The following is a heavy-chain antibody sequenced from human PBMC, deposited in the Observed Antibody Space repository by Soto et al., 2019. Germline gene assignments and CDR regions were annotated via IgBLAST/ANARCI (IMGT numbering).Heavy chain of an antibody. J-gene: IGHJ3*02. CDR3: ARAHGSGWGAFDI. Sequence: SETLSLTCTVSGGSISSGGYSWSWIRQPPGKGLEWIGYIYHSGSTYYNPSLKSRVTISVDRSKNQFSLKLSSVTAADTAVYYCARAHGSGWGAFDIWGQGTMVTVSS. D-gene: IGHD3-10*01. CDR1: GGSISSGGYS. V-gene: IGHV4-30-2*01. CDR2: IYHSGST.